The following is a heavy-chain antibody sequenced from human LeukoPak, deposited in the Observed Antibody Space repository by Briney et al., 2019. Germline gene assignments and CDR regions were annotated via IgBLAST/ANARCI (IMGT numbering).Heavy chain of an antibody. CDR1: GFTFSSYW. Sequence: PGGSLRLSCAASGFTFSSYWMSWVRQAPGKGLEWVANIKQDGSEKYYVDSVKGRFTISRDNAKNSLYLQMNSLRAEDTAVYYCAREVLGYYDSSGYPYCDYWGQGTLVTVSS. CDR3: AREVLGYYDSSGYPYCDY. D-gene: IGHD3-22*01. CDR2: IKQDGSEK. J-gene: IGHJ4*02. V-gene: IGHV3-7*01.